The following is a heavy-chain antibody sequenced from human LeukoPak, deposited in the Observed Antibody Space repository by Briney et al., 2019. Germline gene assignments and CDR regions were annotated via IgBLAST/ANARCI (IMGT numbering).Heavy chain of an antibody. J-gene: IGHJ5*02. CDR2: IYYSGST. D-gene: IGHD3-16*01. V-gene: IGHV4-39*07. Sequence: PSETLSLTCTVSGGSISSSSYYWGWIRQPPGKGLEWIGSIYYSGSTYYNPSLKSRVTISVDTSKNQFSLKLSSVTAADTAVYYCARSRSRLGEFDHWGQGTLVTVSS. CDR3: ARSRSRLGEFDH. CDR1: GGSISSSSYY.